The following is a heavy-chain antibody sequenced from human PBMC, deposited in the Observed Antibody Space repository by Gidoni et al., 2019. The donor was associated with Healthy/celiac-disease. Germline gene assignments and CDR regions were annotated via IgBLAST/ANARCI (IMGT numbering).Heavy chain of an antibody. CDR1: GFTFSSYA. J-gene: IGHJ4*02. Sequence: EVQLLESGGGLVPPGGSLRLSWSASGFTFSSYAMSWVRQAPGKGLEWVSAISGSGGSTYYADSVKGRFTISRDNSKNTLYLQMNSLRAEDTAVYYCAKDQSKSDYVVDYWGQGTLVTVSS. V-gene: IGHV3-23*01. CDR2: ISGSGGST. D-gene: IGHD4-17*01. CDR3: AKDQSKSDYVVDY.